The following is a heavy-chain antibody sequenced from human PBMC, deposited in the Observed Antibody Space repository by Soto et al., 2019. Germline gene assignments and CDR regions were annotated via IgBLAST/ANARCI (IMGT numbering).Heavy chain of an antibody. CDR2: IHGSGETA. Sequence: GGSLRLSCAASGFTFSTYPMAWVRQAPGKGLERVSSIHGSGETAYYADSVKGRFTISRDNSKNTLYLHMDSLRAEDTAIYYCAKRQSGSYYAAFDVWGQGTVVTGSS. D-gene: IGHD1-26*01. CDR3: AKRQSGSYYAAFDV. J-gene: IGHJ3*01. CDR1: GFTFSTYP. V-gene: IGHV3-23*01.